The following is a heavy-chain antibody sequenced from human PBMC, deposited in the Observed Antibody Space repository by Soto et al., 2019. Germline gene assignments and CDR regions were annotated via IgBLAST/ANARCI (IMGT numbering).Heavy chain of an antibody. Sequence: GGSLRLSCAASGFTFSSYAMSWVRQAPGKGLEWVSAISGSGGSTYYADSVKGRFTISRDNSKNTLYLQMNSLRAEDTAVYYCAKAGFLGSGYYYGMDVWGQGTTVTVSS. D-gene: IGHD3-3*01. CDR1: GFTFSSYA. CDR2: ISGSGGST. J-gene: IGHJ6*02. V-gene: IGHV3-23*01. CDR3: AKAGFLGSGYYYGMDV.